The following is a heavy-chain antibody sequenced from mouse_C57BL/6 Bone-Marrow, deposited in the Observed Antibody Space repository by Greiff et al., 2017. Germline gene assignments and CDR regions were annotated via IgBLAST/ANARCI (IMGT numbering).Heavy chain of an antibody. CDR2: IDPENGDT. CDR1: GFNIKDDY. CDR3: TTGNFDY. J-gene: IGHJ2*01. Sequence: VQLKESGAELVRPGASVKLSCTASGFNIKDDYMHWVKQRPEQGLEWIGWIDPENGDTEYASKFQGKATITADTSSNTAYLQLSSLTSEDTAVYYGTTGNFDYWGQGTTLTVSS. V-gene: IGHV14-4*01.